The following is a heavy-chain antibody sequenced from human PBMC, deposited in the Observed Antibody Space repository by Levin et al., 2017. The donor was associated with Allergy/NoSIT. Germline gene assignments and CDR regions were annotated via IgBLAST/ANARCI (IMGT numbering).Heavy chain of an antibody. CDR2: ISSSSSYI. Sequence: PSETLSLTCAASGFTFSSYSMNWVRQAPGKGLEWVSSISSSSSYIYYADSVKGRFTISRDNAKNSLYLQMNSLRAEDTAVYYCARDGGGIAVAGFDYWGQGTLVTVSS. J-gene: IGHJ4*02. CDR1: GFTFSSYS. CDR3: ARDGGGIAVAGFDY. V-gene: IGHV3-21*01. D-gene: IGHD6-19*01.